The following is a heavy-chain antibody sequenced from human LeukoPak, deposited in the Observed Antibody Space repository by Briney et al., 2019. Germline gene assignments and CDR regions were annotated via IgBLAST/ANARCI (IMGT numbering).Heavy chain of an antibody. J-gene: IGHJ4*02. CDR1: GGSISSYY. CDR2: IYTSGST. D-gene: IGHD5-24*01. V-gene: IGHV4-4*07. Sequence: SETLSLTCTVSGGSISSYYWSWIRQPAGKGLEWIGRIYTSGSTNYNPSLKSRVTMSVDTSKNQFSLKLSSVTAADTAVYCCARGARAGYNLEPFDNWGQGTLVTVSS. CDR3: ARGARAGYNLEPFDN.